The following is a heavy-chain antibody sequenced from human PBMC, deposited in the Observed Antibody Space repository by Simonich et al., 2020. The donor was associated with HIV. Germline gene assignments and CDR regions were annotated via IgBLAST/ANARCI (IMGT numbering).Heavy chain of an antibody. J-gene: IGHJ4*02. CDR2: INHSEST. Sequence: QVQLQQWGAGLLKPSETLSLTCAVYGGSFSGYYWSWIRQPPGKGLEGIGEINHSESTNYNPSLNSRVTISVDTSKNQFSLKLSSVTAADTAVYYCARGFYQRLYYFDYWGQGTLVTVSS. CDR1: GGSFSGYY. D-gene: IGHD2-2*01. V-gene: IGHV4-34*01. CDR3: ARGFYQRLYYFDY.